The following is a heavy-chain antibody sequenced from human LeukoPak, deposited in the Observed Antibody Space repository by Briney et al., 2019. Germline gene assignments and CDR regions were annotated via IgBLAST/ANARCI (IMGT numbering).Heavy chain of an antibody. Sequence: GGSLRLSCAASGFTFSSYWMSWVHQAPGKGLEWVANVKQDGSEKYYVDSVKGRFTISRDNAKNSLYLQMNSLRAEDTAVYYCARGSEYYYYYMDVWGKGTTVTVSS. J-gene: IGHJ6*03. CDR1: GFTFSSYW. D-gene: IGHD6-25*01. CDR2: VKQDGSEK. V-gene: IGHV3-7*01. CDR3: ARGSEYYYYYMDV.